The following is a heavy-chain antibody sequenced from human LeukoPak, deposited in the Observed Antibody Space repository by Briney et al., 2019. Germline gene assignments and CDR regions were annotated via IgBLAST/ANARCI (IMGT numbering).Heavy chain of an antibody. CDR1: SGSISSYY. D-gene: IGHD4-11*01. Sequence: PSETLSLTCTVSSGSISSYYWSWIRQPPGKGLEWIGYIYSRGSTNYNPSLKSRVTISVDTSKNQFSLKLSSVTAADTAVYYCARPWHDSSIVGFDPWGQGTLVTVSS. CDR2: IYSRGST. V-gene: IGHV4-59*01. CDR3: ARPWHDSSIVGFDP. J-gene: IGHJ5*02.